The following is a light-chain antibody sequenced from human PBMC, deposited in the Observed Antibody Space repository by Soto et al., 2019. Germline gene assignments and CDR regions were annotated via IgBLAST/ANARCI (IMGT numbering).Light chain of an antibody. CDR3: QQYGRSPYS. CDR2: GVS. V-gene: IGKV3-20*01. Sequence: EIVLTQSPGTLSLSLGERVTLSCRASQSVSSNYLAWYQQKPGQAPRLLIYGVSSRATGIPDRFTGSGSGRDFALTISRLEPEDCAVYYCQQYGRSPYSFGQGTKLEIK. J-gene: IGKJ2*01. CDR1: QSVSSNY.